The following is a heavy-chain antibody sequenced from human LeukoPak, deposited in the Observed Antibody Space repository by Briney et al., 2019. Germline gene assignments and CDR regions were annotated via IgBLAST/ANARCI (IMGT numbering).Heavy chain of an antibody. Sequence: SETLSLTCAVYGGSFSSYYWSWIRQPPGKGLEWIGYIYYSGSTNYNPSLKSRVTISVDTSKNQFSLKLSSVTAADTAVYYSARLEYSYGFIDYWGQGTLVTVSS. D-gene: IGHD5-18*01. CDR1: GGSFSSYY. V-gene: IGHV4-59*08. J-gene: IGHJ4*02. CDR2: IYYSGST. CDR3: ARLEYSYGFIDY.